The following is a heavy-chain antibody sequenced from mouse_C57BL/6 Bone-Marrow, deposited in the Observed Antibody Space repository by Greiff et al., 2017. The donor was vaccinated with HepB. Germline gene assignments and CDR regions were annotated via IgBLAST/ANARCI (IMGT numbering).Heavy chain of an antibody. CDR2: IDPSDSYT. J-gene: IGHJ1*03. CDR1: GYTFTSYW. D-gene: IGHD1-1*01. Sequence: VQLQQPGAELVMPGASVKLSCKASGYTFTSYWMHWVKQRPGQGLEWIGEIDPSDSYTNYNQKFKGKSTLTVDKSSSTAYMQLSSLTSEDSAVYYCARENDGSSYVYWYFDVWGTGTTVTVSS. V-gene: IGHV1-69*01. CDR3: ARENDGSSYVYWYFDV.